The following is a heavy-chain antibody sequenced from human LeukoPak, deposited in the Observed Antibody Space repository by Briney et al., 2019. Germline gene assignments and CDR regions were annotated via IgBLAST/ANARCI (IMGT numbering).Heavy chain of an antibody. CDR2: INHSGST. Sequence: SETLSLTCAVWGGSFRGYYWSWIRQPPGKGLEGIGEINHSGSTNYNPSLKRRVTISVDTSKKQLSLKHVSVTAADTALFYCARGQGSSSCYFVCWGQGTLVTVS. CDR3: ARGQGSSSCYFVC. V-gene: IGHV4-34*01. D-gene: IGHD6-13*01. J-gene: IGHJ4*02. CDR1: GGSFRGYY.